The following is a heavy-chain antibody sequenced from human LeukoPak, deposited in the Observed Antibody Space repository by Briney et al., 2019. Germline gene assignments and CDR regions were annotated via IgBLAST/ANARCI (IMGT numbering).Heavy chain of an antibody. V-gene: IGHV3-23*01. CDR3: AKASREYSSTWYY. Sequence: GGSLRLSCAASGFTFNNYVMSWVRQAPGKGLEWVSSVSGTGDSTYYADSVKGGFTISRDNFKNRLYLQMNSLRDDDTAVYYCAKASREYSSTWYYWGQGTLVTVSS. CDR2: VSGTGDST. CDR1: GFTFNNYV. D-gene: IGHD6-13*01. J-gene: IGHJ4*02.